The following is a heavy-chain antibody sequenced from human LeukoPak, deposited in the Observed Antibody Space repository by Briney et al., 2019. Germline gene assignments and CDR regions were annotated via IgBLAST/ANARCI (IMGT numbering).Heavy chain of an antibody. D-gene: IGHD6-19*01. CDR3: AKDRMKQWLVRDPLYFDY. CDR2: ISGSGGST. Sequence: GGSLGLSCAASGFTFSSYAMSWVRQAPGKGLEWVSAISGSGGSTYYADSVKGRFSISRDNSKNTLYLQMNSLRAEDTAVYYCAKDRMKQWLVRDPLYFDYWGQGTLVTVSS. CDR1: GFTFSSYA. V-gene: IGHV3-23*01. J-gene: IGHJ4*02.